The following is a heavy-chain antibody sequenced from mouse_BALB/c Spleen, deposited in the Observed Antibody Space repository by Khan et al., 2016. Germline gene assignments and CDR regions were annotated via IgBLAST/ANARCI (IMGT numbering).Heavy chain of an antibody. J-gene: IGHJ2*01. Sequence: EVQLQESGPGLVKPSQSLSLTCTVTGYSITSDYAWNWLRQFPGNILEWMGYISYSGSTSYNPSLKSRISITRDTSKNQFFLQLNSVTTEDTATYNSARGRVFDYWGQGTTLTVSS. CDR1: GYSITSDYA. CDR2: ISYSGST. V-gene: IGHV3-2*02. CDR3: ARGRVFDY.